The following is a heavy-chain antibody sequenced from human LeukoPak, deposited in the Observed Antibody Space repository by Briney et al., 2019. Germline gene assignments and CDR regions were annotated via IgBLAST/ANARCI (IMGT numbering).Heavy chain of an antibody. Sequence: SVKVSCKASGGTFSSYAISWVRQAPGQGLEWMGRIIPILGIANYAQKFQGRVTITADKSTSTAYMELSSLRSEDAAVYHCAATKDIVVVPAAHNPTAFDYWGQGTLVTVSS. V-gene: IGHV1-69*04. D-gene: IGHD2-2*01. CDR1: GGTFSSYA. CDR2: IIPILGIA. CDR3: AATKDIVVVPAAHNPTAFDY. J-gene: IGHJ4*02.